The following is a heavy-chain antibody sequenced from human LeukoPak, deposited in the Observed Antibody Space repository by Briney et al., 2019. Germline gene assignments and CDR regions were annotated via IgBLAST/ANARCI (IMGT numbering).Heavy chain of an antibody. CDR2: KDYSGST. CDR3: ARVYYSSSYDYWYFDL. J-gene: IGHJ2*01. Sequence: PSETLSLTCSVSDDSITMYYWTWIRQPPGKGLEGIGYKDYSGSTNYNRSLKSRVTISVDTSKNQFSLKLSSVTAADTAVYYCARVYYSSSYDYWYFDLWGRGTLVTVSS. CDR1: DDSITMYY. V-gene: IGHV4-59*01. D-gene: IGHD6-13*01.